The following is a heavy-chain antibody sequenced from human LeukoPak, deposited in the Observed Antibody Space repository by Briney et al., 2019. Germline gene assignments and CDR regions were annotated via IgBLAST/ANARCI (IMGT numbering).Heavy chain of an antibody. Sequence: GGSLRLSCAASGLTFSSYAMSWVRQAPGKGLEWVSAISGSGGSTYYADSVKGRFTISRDNSKNTLYLQMNRLRVEDTAVYYCATYYYDSRRYSYDAFDMWGQGTMVTVSS. J-gene: IGHJ3*02. CDR2: ISGSGGST. D-gene: IGHD3-22*01. V-gene: IGHV3-23*01. CDR1: GLTFSSYA. CDR3: ATYYYDSRRYSYDAFDM.